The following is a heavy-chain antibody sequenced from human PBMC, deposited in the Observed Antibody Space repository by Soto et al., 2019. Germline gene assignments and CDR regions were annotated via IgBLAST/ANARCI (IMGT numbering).Heavy chain of an antibody. CDR3: ARGLYSSPAYFFDS. J-gene: IGHJ4*02. D-gene: IGHD6-13*01. V-gene: IGHV1-2*02. CDR1: GYTFSGHY. CDR2: INPKSGGT. Sequence: QVQLVQSGAEVRKPGASVKVSCNVTGYTFSGHYLHWVRQAPGQGLEWMGWINPKSGGTNYAQKFQDRVTMTADTSVSAASMEVTSLRYDDTAVFYCARGLYSSPAYFFDSWGQGTLVTVSS.